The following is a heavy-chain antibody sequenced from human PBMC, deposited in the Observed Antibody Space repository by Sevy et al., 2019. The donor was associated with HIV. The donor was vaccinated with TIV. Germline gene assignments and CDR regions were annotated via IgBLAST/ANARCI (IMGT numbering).Heavy chain of an antibody. CDR3: ARDRGGIVLEVVTVLDY. D-gene: IGHD2-15*01. CDR1: GYTFNSYG. J-gene: IGHJ4*02. CDR2: ISVYNDDT. Sequence: ASVKVSCKASGYTFNSYGISWVRQAPGQGLEWMGWISVYNDDTNYAQKLQGRLTMTTDTSTSTAYMELVSLRSDDTAVYYCARDRGGIVLEVVTVLDYWGQGTLVTVSS. V-gene: IGHV1-18*01.